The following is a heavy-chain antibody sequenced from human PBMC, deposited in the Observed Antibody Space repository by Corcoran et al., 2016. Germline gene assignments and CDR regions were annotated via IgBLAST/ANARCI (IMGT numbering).Heavy chain of an antibody. J-gene: IGHJ4*02. Sequence: QLQLQESGPGLVKPSETLSLTCTVSGGSISSSSYYWGWIRQPPGKGLEWIGSIYYSGSTYYNPSLKSRVTISVDTSKNQFSLKLSSVTAADTAVYYCARHSVPGEPPVGDYWGQGTLVTVSS. CDR3: ARHSVPGEPPVGDY. CDR1: GGSISSSSYY. CDR2: IYYSGST. D-gene: IGHD1-26*01. V-gene: IGHV4-39*01.